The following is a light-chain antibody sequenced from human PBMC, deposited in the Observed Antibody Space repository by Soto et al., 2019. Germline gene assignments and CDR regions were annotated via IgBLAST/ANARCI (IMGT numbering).Light chain of an antibody. CDR3: HHYDNTTRGT. CDR2: WAS. Sequence: SPNNKNYLAWYQQRPGQPPKLLIYWASTRDSGVPGRFSGSGSETDFTLTISMRQPEDVALYYYHHYDNTTRGTFGQGTKVDIK. J-gene: IGKJ1*01. V-gene: IGKV4-1*01. CDR1: SPNNKNY.